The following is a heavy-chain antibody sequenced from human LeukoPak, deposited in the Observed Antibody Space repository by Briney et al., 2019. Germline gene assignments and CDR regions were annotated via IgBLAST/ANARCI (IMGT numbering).Heavy chain of an antibody. D-gene: IGHD2-8*01. V-gene: IGHV4-34*01. CDR3: ARRYCTNGVCYLDY. CDR2: INHSGST. Sequence: SETLSLTCAVYGGSFSGYYWSWICQPPGKGLEWIGEINHSGSTNYNPSLKSRVTISVDTSKNQFSLKLSSVTAADTAVHYCARRYCTNGVCYLDYWGQGTLVTVSS. CDR1: GGSFSGYY. J-gene: IGHJ4*02.